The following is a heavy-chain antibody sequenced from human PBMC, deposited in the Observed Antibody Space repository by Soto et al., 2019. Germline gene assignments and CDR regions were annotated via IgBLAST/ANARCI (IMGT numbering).Heavy chain of an antibody. CDR1: GYTFTGYY. CDR3: ARDPLRSGRGNWFDP. J-gene: IGHJ5*02. V-gene: IGHV1-2*04. CDR2: INPNSGGT. Sequence: QVQLVQSGAEVKKPGASVKVSCKASGYTFTGYYMHWVRQAPGQGLEWMGWINPNSGGTNYAQKFQGWVTMTSDTSISTAYMELSRLRSDDTAVYYCARDPLRSGRGNWFDPWGQGTLVTVSS. D-gene: IGHD6-19*01.